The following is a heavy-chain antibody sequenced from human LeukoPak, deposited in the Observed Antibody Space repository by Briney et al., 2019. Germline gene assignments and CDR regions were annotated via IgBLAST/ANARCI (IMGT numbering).Heavy chain of an antibody. J-gene: IGHJ5*02. CDR3: ARSDGGTTESDNWFDP. CDR2: IYYSGST. V-gene: IGHV4-39*01. D-gene: IGHD4-17*01. CDR1: GGSISSSSYY. Sequence: SETLSLTCTVSGGSISSSSYYWGWIRQPPGKGLEWIGSIYYSGSTYYNPSLKSRVTISVDTSKNQFSLKLSSVTAADTAVYYCARSDGGTTESDNWFDPWGQGTLVTVSS.